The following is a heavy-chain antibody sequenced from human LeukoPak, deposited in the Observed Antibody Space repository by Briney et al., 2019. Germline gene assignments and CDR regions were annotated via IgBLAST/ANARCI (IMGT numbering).Heavy chain of an antibody. Sequence: GRSLRLSCAASGFTFSSYAMHWVRQAPGGGLEWLANIKPDGSDKYYVDSVMGRFTISRDNAKNLVYLQMNSLRTEDTAVYYCSGRSGFSSIYWGQGTLVTVSS. D-gene: IGHD6-19*01. V-gene: IGHV3-7*01. CDR2: IKPDGSDK. J-gene: IGHJ4*02. CDR1: GFTFSSYA. CDR3: SGRSGFSSIY.